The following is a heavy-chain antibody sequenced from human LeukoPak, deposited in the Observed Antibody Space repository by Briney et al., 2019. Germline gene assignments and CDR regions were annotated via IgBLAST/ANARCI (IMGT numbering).Heavy chain of an antibody. CDR1: GFTFSNAW. J-gene: IGHJ4*02. Sequence: GGSLRLSCAASGFTFSNAWMSWVRQAPGKGLEWVSSISSSSSYIYYADSVKGRFTISRDNAKNSLYLQMNSLRAEDTAVYYCARDGGNSFDYWGQGTLVTVSS. CDR2: ISSSSSYI. D-gene: IGHD4-23*01. V-gene: IGHV3-21*01. CDR3: ARDGGNSFDY.